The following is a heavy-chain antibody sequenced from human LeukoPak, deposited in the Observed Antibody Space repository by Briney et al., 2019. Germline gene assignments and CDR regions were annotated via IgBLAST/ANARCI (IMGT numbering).Heavy chain of an antibody. J-gene: IGHJ4*02. V-gene: IGHV3-21*01. CDR1: GFTFSNYS. CDR3: ARAPSSGQPNYFDY. Sequence: GGSLRLSCAASGFTFSNYSMNWVRQAPGKGLEWVSSISSSSVYIYYADSLKGRFTISRDNARNSLYLQMNSLRAEDTAVYYCARAPSSGQPNYFDYWGQGTLVTVSS. D-gene: IGHD6-19*01. CDR2: ISSSSVYI.